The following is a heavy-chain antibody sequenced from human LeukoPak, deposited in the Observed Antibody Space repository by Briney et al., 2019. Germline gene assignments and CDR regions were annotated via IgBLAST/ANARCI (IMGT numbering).Heavy chain of an antibody. J-gene: IGHJ4*02. Sequence: ASVKVSCKASGYTFTGYYMHWVRQAPGQGLEWMGWINPNSGGTNYAQKFQGRVTITADKSTSTAYMELSSLRSEDTAVYYCATDYGDYVGYFDYWGQGTLVTVSS. CDR1: GYTFTGYY. CDR3: ATDYGDYVGYFDY. V-gene: IGHV1-2*02. CDR2: INPNSGGT. D-gene: IGHD4-17*01.